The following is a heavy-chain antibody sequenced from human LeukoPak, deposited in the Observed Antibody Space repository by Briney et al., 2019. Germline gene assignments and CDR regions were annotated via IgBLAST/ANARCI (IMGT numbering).Heavy chain of an antibody. J-gene: IGHJ4*02. Sequence: GGSLRLSCAASGFTFSSYGMHWVRQAPGKGLEWVAVISYDGSNKYYADSVKGRFTISRDNSQNTLYLQMNSLRAEDTAVYYCARDRGVSYFDYWGQGTQVTVSS. CDR3: ARDRGVSYFDY. CDR1: GFTFSSYG. CDR2: ISYDGSNK. D-gene: IGHD3-10*01. V-gene: IGHV3-30*03.